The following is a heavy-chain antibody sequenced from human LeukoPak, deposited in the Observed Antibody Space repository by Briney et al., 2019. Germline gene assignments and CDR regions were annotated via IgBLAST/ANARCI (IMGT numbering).Heavy chain of an antibody. D-gene: IGHD3-9*01. CDR1: SGSISNYY. CDR2: IYSSGST. Sequence: SETLSLTCTVSSGSISNYYWSWIRQPAGKGLEWIGRIYSSGSTNYNPSLKSRVTISVDTSKNQFSLKLSSVTAADTAVYYCARVPSKLRYFDSNWFDPWGQGTLVTVSS. V-gene: IGHV4-4*07. J-gene: IGHJ5*02. CDR3: ARVPSKLRYFDSNWFDP.